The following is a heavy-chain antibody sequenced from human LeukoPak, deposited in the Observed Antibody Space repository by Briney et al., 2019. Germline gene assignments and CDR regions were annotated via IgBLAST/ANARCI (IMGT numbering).Heavy chain of an antibody. CDR3: AIHYGDSMYYFDY. V-gene: IGHV1-69*01. CDR1: GYTFTSYG. D-gene: IGHD4-17*01. J-gene: IGHJ4*02. CDR2: IIPIFGTA. Sequence: SVKVSCKASGYTFTSYGISWVRQAPGQGLEWMGGIIPIFGTANYAQKFQGRVTITADESTSTAYMELSSLRSEDTAVYYCAIHYGDSMYYFDYWGQGTLVTVSS.